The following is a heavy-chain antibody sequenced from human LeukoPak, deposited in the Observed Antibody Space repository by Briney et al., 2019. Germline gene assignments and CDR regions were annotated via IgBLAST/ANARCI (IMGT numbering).Heavy chain of an antibody. CDR1: GFTFSSYG. J-gene: IGHJ2*01. CDR3: ARTPYDFWSGYYTRYFDL. V-gene: IGHV4-34*01. CDR2: INHSGST. D-gene: IGHD3-3*01. Sequence: PGGSLRLSCAASGFTFSSYGMHWVRQPPGKGLEWIGEINHSGSTNYNPSLKSRVTISVDTSKNQFSLRLSSVTAADTAVYYCARTPYDFWSGYYTRYFDLWGRGTLVTVSS.